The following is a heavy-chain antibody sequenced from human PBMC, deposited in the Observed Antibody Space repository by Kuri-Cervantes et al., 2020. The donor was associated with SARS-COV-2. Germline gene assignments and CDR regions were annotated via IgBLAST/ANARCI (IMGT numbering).Heavy chain of an antibody. CDR1: GGSISSYY. CDR2: IWYSVST. D-gene: IGHD3-22*01. J-gene: IGHJ6*03. Sequence: SCTASGGSISSYYWSWIRQPPGQGLEWLGYIWYSVSTKYNPSLESRVTISLDTSRNQFSLKLRPVTAADSAVYYCARSGYYTRGVTYYYMDVWGKGTTVTVSS. CDR3: ARSGYYTRGVTYYYMDV. V-gene: IGHV4-59*12.